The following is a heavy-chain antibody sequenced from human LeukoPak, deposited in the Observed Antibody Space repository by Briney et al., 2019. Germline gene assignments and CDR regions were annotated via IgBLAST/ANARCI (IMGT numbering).Heavy chain of an antibody. D-gene: IGHD3-9*01. CDR2: INSDGSST. V-gene: IGHV3-74*01. J-gene: IGHJ4*02. CDR3: ARDSHYDILTGYYHSLDY. CDR1: GFTFSSYW. Sequence: GGSLRLSCAASGFTFSSYWMHWVRQAPGKGLVWVSRINSDGSSTSYADSVKGRFTISRDNAKNTLYLQMNSLRAEDTAVYYCARDSHYDILTGYYHSLDYWGQGTLVTVSS.